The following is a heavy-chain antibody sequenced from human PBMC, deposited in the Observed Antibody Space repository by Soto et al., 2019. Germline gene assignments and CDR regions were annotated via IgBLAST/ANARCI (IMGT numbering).Heavy chain of an antibody. V-gene: IGHV4-59*01. CDR1: GGSISSYY. CDR3: ARGSEWLIAYFDY. D-gene: IGHD3-3*01. CDR2: IYYSGST. J-gene: IGHJ4*02. Sequence: SETLSLTCTVSGGSISSYYWSWIRQPPGKGLEWIGYIYYSGSTNYNPSLKSRVTISVDTSKNQFSLKLSSVTAADTAVYYCARGSEWLIAYFDYWGQGTLVTVSS.